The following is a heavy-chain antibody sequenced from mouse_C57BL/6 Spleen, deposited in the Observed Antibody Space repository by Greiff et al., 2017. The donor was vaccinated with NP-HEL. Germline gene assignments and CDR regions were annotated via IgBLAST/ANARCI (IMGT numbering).Heavy chain of an antibody. Sequence: VQLQQSGAELMKPGASVKLSCKATGYTFTGYWIEWVKQRPGHGLEWIGEILPGSGCTNYNEKFKGKATFTADTSSNTAYMQLSSLTTEDSAIYYCARCSSTQGFDVWGTGTTVTVSS. J-gene: IGHJ1*03. CDR2: ILPGSGCT. CDR1: GYTFTGYW. D-gene: IGHD1-1*01. CDR3: ARCSSTQGFDV. V-gene: IGHV1-9*01.